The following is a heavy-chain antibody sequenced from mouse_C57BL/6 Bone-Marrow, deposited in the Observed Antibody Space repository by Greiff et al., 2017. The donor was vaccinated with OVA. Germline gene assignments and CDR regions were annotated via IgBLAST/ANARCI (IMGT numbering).Heavy chain of an antibody. CDR3: ARPLDYYGSSDWYFDF. J-gene: IGHJ1*03. CDR1: GYTFTDYY. V-gene: IGHV1-26*01. Sequence: EVQLQQSGPELVKPGASVKISCKASGYTFTDYYMTWVKQSPGKSLEWIGNISPNNGGTSYNQKFKGQATLTVDKSSSTTYMELRSLTSDDSAVYYCARPLDYYGSSDWYFDFGGTGTTVTVTA. CDR2: ISPNNGGT. D-gene: IGHD1-1*01.